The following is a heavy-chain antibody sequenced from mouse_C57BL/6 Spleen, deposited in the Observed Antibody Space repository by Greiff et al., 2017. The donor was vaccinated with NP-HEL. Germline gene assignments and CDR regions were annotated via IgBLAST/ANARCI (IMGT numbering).Heavy chain of an antibody. CDR1: GYAFTNYL. Sequence: VQLQQSGAELVRPGTSVKVSCKASGYAFTNYLIEWVKQRPGQGLEWIGVINPGSGGTNYNEKFKGKATLTADKSSSTAYMQLSSLTSEDSAVYFCARHYSNYEDAMDYWGQGTSVTVSS. CDR3: ARHYSNYEDAMDY. J-gene: IGHJ4*01. D-gene: IGHD2-5*01. V-gene: IGHV1-54*01. CDR2: INPGSGGT.